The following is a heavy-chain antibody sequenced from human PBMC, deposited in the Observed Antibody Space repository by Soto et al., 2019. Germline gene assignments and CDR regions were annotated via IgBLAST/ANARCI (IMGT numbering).Heavy chain of an antibody. J-gene: IGHJ5*02. CDR3: ARDVVVRGIFWFDP. CDR1: GYTFTSYG. Sequence: ASVKVSCKASGYTFTSYGISWVRQAPGQGLEWMGWISAYNGNTNYAQKLQGRVTMTTDTSTSTAYTELRSLRSDDTAVYYCARDVVVRGIFWFDPWGQGTLVTVSS. V-gene: IGHV1-18*01. CDR2: ISAYNGNT. D-gene: IGHD3-10*01.